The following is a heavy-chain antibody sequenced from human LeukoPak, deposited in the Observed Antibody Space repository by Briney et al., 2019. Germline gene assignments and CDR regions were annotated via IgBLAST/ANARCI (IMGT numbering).Heavy chain of an antibody. CDR3: ARGLIAVAGIPFDY. Sequence: ASVKVSCKAPGGTFSTYAISWVRQAPGQGLEWMGRIIPIFGTANDAQKFQGRVTITADESTSTAYMELSSLRSEDTAVYYCARGLIAVAGIPFDYWGQGTLVTVSS. D-gene: IGHD6-19*01. J-gene: IGHJ4*02. V-gene: IGHV1-69*01. CDR1: GGTFSTYA. CDR2: IIPIFGTA.